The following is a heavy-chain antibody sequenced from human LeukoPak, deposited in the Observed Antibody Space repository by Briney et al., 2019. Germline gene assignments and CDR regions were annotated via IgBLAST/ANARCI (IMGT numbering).Heavy chain of an antibody. Sequence: PGGSLRLSCAASGFTFSTYAMSWVRQAPGRGLEWVSSISGTGSSTFYGDSVKGRFTISRDNSKNTLYLQMNSLRAEDTAVYYCAKGATPYYYDSSGYYYGDAFDIWGQGTMVTVSS. CDR1: GFTFSTYA. V-gene: IGHV3-23*01. J-gene: IGHJ3*02. CDR2: ISGTGSST. D-gene: IGHD3-22*01. CDR3: AKGATPYYYDSSGYYYGDAFDI.